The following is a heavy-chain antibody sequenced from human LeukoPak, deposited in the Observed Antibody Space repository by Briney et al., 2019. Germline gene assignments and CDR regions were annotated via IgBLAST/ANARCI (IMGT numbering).Heavy chain of an antibody. J-gene: IGHJ3*02. CDR1: GFTFSSYS. CDR3: AKDLYSYLGAFDI. D-gene: IGHD2-21*01. V-gene: IGHV3-21*04. Sequence: PGGSLRLSCAASGFTFSSYSMNWVRQAPGKGLEWVSSISSSSSYIYYADSVKGRFAISRDNAKNSLYLQMNSLRAEDTAVYYCAKDLYSYLGAFDIWGQGTMVTVSS. CDR2: ISSSSSYI.